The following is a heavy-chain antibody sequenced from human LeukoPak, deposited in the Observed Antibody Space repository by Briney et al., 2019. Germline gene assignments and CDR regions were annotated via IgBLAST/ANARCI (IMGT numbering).Heavy chain of an antibody. CDR2: IIPIFGTA. CDR3: ARVGGTTIQYYYYYYMDV. D-gene: IGHD1-7*01. V-gene: IGHV1-69*06. CDR1: GYIFTNYA. J-gene: IGHJ6*03. Sequence: ASVMVSCKASGYIFTNYAISWVRQAPGQGLEWMGGIIPIFGTANYAQKFQGRVTITADKSTSTAYMELSSLRSEDTAVYYCARVGGTTIQYYYYYYMDVWGKGTMVTVSS.